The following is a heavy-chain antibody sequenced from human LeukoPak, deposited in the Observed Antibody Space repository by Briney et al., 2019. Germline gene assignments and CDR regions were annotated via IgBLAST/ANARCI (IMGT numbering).Heavy chain of an antibody. CDR3: ARGGQGWLQLFDY. D-gene: IGHD5-24*01. Sequence: ASVKVSCKASGYTFTSYAMHWVRQAPGQRLERMGWVNAGNGNTKYSQEFQGRVTITRDTSASTAYMELSSLRSEDMAVYYCARGGQGWLQLFDYWGQGTLVTVSS. V-gene: IGHV1-3*03. J-gene: IGHJ4*02. CDR1: GYTFTSYA. CDR2: VNAGNGNT.